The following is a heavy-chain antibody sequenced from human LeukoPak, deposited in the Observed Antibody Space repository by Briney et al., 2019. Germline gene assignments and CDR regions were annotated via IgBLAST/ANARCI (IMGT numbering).Heavy chain of an antibody. Sequence: SETLSLTCTVSGDSVSSPSYYWSWIRQPPGKGLEWIGYVYYSGSTNYNPSLKSRVTISVDTSRNQFSLKLNSVTAADTAVYYCARDSSTVTTRHFDYWGQGTLVTVSS. V-gene: IGHV4-61*01. D-gene: IGHD4-17*01. J-gene: IGHJ4*02. CDR1: GDSVSSPSYY. CDR3: ARDSSTVTTRHFDY. CDR2: VYYSGST.